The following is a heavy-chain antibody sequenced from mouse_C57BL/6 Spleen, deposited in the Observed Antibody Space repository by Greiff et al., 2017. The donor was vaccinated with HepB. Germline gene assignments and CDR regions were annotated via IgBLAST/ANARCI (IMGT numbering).Heavy chain of an antibody. D-gene: IGHD1-2*01. J-gene: IGHJ1*03. Sequence: QVQLQQPGAELVKPGASVKLSCKASGYTFTSYWMQWVKQRPGQGLEWIGEIDPSDSYTNYNQKFKGKATLTVDTSSSTAYMQLSSLTSEDSAVYYCARRDYYGNWYFDVWGTGTTVTVSS. CDR2: IDPSDSYT. V-gene: IGHV1-50*01. CDR1: GYTFTSYW. CDR3: ARRDYYGNWYFDV.